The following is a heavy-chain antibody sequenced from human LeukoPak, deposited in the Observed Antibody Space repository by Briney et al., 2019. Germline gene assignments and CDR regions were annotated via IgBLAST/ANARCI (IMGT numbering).Heavy chain of an antibody. V-gene: IGHV3-23*01. Sequence: KAGGSLRLSCAAAGFSFTNSAMSWVRLAPTGGPEWLSSMKGGGETFYADSVKGRFTLSRDDSRNTVYLQLNNLRVEDTAIYYCARASWISPADAVCWGQGTQVTVSS. J-gene: IGHJ4*02. CDR3: ARASWISPADAVC. D-gene: IGHD2-2*03. CDR1: GFSFTNSA. CDR2: MKGGGET.